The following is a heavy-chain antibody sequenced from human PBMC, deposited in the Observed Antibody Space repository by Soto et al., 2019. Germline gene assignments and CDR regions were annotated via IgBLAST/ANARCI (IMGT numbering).Heavy chain of an antibody. CDR3: ARDSPATMDLFDP. J-gene: IGHJ5*02. CDR2: IHYSGTT. CDR1: GGSVSSGTYY. Sequence: SETLSLTCSVSGGSVSSGTYYWSWIRQPPGKRLEWIGHIHYSGTTIYNPSLKSRVTISVDRSQEQFSLKLSSVTAADTAIYYCARDSPATMDLFDPWGQGTLVTVSS. V-gene: IGHV4-61*01. D-gene: IGHD2-15*01.